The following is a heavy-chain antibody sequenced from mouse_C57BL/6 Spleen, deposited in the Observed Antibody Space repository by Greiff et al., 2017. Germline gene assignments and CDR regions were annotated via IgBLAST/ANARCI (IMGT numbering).Heavy chain of an antibody. CDR2: INPSSGYT. J-gene: IGHJ1*03. CDR1: GYTFTSYW. V-gene: IGHV1-7*01. CDR3: ARNYYGSSYDWYFDV. Sequence: QVHVKQSGAELAKPGASVKLSCKASGYTFTSYWMHWVKQRPGQGLEWIGYINPSSGYTKYNQKFKDKATLTADKSSSTAYMQLSSLTYEDSAVYYCARNYYGSSYDWYFDVWGTGTTVTVSS. D-gene: IGHD1-1*01.